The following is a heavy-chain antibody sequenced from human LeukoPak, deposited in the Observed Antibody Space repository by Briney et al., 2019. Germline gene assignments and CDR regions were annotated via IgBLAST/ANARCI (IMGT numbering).Heavy chain of an antibody. CDR3: AKDPSPYSSSWYHFDY. CDR2: ISGSGGST. J-gene: IGHJ4*02. V-gene: IGHV3-23*01. Sequence: GGSLRLSCAASGFTFSSYAMSWVRQAPGKGLEWVSAISGSGGSTYYADSVKGRFTISRDNPKNTLYLQMNSLRAEDTAVYYCAKDPSPYSSSWYHFDYWGQGTLVTVSS. D-gene: IGHD6-13*01. CDR1: GFTFSSYA.